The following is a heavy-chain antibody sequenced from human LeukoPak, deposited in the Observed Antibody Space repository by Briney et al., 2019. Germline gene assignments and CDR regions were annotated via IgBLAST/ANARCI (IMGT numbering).Heavy chain of an antibody. Sequence: ASVKVSCKISGYTFTHYGISWVRQAPGQGLEWMGWISAYNGKTNYVQRFQGRVTMTTDTSTTTAYMELRSLRSDDTAVYYCAARTPTTGTPYYYYYGMDVWGQGTTVTVSS. D-gene: IGHD1-1*01. CDR3: AARTPTTGTPYYYYYGMDV. CDR1: GYTFTHYG. J-gene: IGHJ6*02. V-gene: IGHV1-18*01. CDR2: ISAYNGKT.